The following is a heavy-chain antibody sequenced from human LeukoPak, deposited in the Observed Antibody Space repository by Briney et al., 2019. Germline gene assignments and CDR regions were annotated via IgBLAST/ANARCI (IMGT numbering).Heavy chain of an antibody. D-gene: IGHD2-15*01. V-gene: IGHV4-59*08. CDR2: IYYSGST. J-gene: IGHJ3*02. CDR3: ARLTYCSGGSCSWAFDI. Sequence: PSETLSLTCTVSGGSISSYYWSWIRQPPGKGLEWIGYIYYSGSTNYNPSLKSRVTISVDTSKNQFSLKLSSVTAADTAEYYCARLTYCSGGSCSWAFDIWGQGTMVTVSS. CDR1: GGSISSYY.